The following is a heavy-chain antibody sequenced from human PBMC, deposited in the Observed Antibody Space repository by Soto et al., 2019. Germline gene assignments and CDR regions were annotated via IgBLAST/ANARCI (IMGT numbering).Heavy chain of an antibody. V-gene: IGHV3-23*01. CDR1: GFPFSSYA. J-gene: IGHJ3*02. D-gene: IGHD2-15*01. CDR2: ISGSGGRT. CDR3: AKGGYYSLFDI. Sequence: VGSLRLSGVASGFPFSSYAMSWVRQTPEKGLEWVSGISGSGGRTYYADSVKGRFTISRDNSNNTLSLQMHSLRVEDTAVYFCAKGGYYSLFDIWGQGTMVTVSS.